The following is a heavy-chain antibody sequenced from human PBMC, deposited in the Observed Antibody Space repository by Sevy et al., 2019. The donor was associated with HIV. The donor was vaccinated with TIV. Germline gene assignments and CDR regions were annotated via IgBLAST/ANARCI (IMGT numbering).Heavy chain of an antibody. Sequence: GGSLRLSCAASGFTFSSYDMSWVRQAPGKGLEWVSAISGSGGSTYYADSVKGRFTISRDNSKNTLYLQMNSLRAEDTAVYYCAKVRTWELLEYFDYWGQGTLVTVSS. CDR1: GFTFSSYD. CDR2: ISGSGGST. J-gene: IGHJ4*02. D-gene: IGHD1-26*01. CDR3: AKVRTWELLEYFDY. V-gene: IGHV3-23*01.